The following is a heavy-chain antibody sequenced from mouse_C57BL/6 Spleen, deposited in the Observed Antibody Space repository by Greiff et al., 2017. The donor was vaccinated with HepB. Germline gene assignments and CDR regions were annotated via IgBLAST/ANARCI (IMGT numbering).Heavy chain of an antibody. J-gene: IGHJ2*01. Sequence: VQLQQSGPVLVKPGASVKMSCKASGYTFTDYYMNWVKQSHGKSLEWIGVINPYNGGTSYNQKFKGKATLTVDKSSSTAYMELNSLTSEDSAVYYCARGYYGSSCYFDYWGQGTTLTVSS. D-gene: IGHD1-1*01. CDR3: ARGYYGSSCYFDY. V-gene: IGHV1-19*01. CDR1: GYTFTDYY. CDR2: INPYNGGT.